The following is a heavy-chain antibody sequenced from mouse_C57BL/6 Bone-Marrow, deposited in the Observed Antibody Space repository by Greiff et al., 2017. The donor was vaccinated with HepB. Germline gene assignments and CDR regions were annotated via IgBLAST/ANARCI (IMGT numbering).Heavy chain of an antibody. D-gene: IGHD1-1*01. V-gene: IGHV5-4*01. CDR3: AREGITTVVTYWYFGG. Sequence: EVKLQESGGGLVKPGGSLKLSCAASGFTFSSYAMSWVRQTPEQRLEWVANISDGGSYTYYPDNVKGRFTISRDNAKNTLYLQVSQLKSEDTAMYYGAREGITTVVTYWYFGGWGTVTTVTVAS. CDR1: GFTFSSYA. CDR2: ISDGGSYT. J-gene: IGHJ1*03.